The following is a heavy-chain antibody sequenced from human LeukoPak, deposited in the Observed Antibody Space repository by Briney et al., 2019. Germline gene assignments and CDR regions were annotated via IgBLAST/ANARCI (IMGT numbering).Heavy chain of an antibody. V-gene: IGHV3-30*04. D-gene: IGHD1-14*01. CDR3: ARDYWAKDNRNPPGWDY. CDR2: ISYDGTNK. Sequence: PGGSLRLSCAASGFTFSSYAMHWVRQAPGKGLEWVAVISYDGTNKYYGDSVKGRCTISRDNSKNTLYLQVNSLRTEDTAVYYCARDYWAKDNRNPPGWDYWGQGTLVTVSS. CDR1: GFTFSSYA. J-gene: IGHJ4*02.